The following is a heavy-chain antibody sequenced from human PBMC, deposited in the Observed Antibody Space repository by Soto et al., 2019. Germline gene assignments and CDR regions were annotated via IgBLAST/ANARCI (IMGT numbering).Heavy chain of an antibody. CDR3: AREEDIVVVVASDAFDI. Sequence: PSQTLSLTCAISGDSVSSNSAAWNWFRQSPSRGLEWLGRTYYRSKWYNDYAVSVKSRITINPDTSKNQFSLQLNSVTPEDTAVYYCAREEDIVVVVASDAFDIWGQGTMVTVSS. D-gene: IGHD2-15*01. J-gene: IGHJ3*02. CDR2: TYYRSKWYN. V-gene: IGHV6-1*01. CDR1: GDSVSSNSAA.